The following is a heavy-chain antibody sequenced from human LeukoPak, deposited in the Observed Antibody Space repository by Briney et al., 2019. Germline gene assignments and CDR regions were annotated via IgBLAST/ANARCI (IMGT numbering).Heavy chain of an antibody. V-gene: IGHV1-46*01. Sequence: ASVKVSCKASGYILTRYKMHWVRQAPGQGLEWMGIINPSGGSTSHAQKFKGRITMTRDTSTSTVYMELSSLRSDDTAVYYCARDYDSSGSYWGQGTLVTVSS. D-gene: IGHD3-22*01. CDR1: GYILTRYK. CDR3: ARDYDSSGSY. J-gene: IGHJ4*02. CDR2: INPSGGST.